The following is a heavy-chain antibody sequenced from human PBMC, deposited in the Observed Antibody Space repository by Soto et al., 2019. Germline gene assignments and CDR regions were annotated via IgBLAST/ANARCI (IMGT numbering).Heavy chain of an antibody. D-gene: IGHD5-12*01. CDR1: GGTFNNYA. J-gene: IGHJ4*02. Sequence: QVQLVQSGAEVKKPGSSVKVSCKASGGTFNNYAISWVRQAPGQGLEWMGGIIPIIGTADYAHKFQGRLAISADESTETTFMELSSLRSEDTALYYCASGGVNVVATSAFDYWGQGTLVTVSS. V-gene: IGHV1-69*01. CDR3: ASGGVNVVATSAFDY. CDR2: IIPIIGTA.